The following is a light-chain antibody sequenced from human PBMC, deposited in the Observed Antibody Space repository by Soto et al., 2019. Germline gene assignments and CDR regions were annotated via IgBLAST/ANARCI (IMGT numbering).Light chain of an antibody. Sequence: EIVMTQSPATLSVSPGERATLSCRASQSISSNYLAWYQQKPGQSPGLLIYGASSRATGIPDRFSGRGSGTDFTLTISRLEPEDFAVYFCKQYGTSPRTFGQGTKVDIK. V-gene: IGKV3-20*01. CDR2: GAS. J-gene: IGKJ1*01. CDR3: KQYGTSPRT. CDR1: QSISSNY.